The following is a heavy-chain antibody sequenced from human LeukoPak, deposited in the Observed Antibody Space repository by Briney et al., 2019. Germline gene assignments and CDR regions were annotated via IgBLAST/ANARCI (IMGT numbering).Heavy chain of an antibody. CDR3: ARGVRGTYMRH. D-gene: IGHD1-26*01. CDR2: ILQGGVT. V-gene: IGHV4-34*01. J-gene: IGHJ4*02. CDR1: GGSFSNYI. Sequence: SETLSLTCGVSGGSFSNYIWSWVRQPPGKGLEWIGEILQGGVTNYNSSLKSRVTMSMDTSKNQFHLDLTSVTAADAGQYFCARGVRGTYMRHWGQGILVTVSS.